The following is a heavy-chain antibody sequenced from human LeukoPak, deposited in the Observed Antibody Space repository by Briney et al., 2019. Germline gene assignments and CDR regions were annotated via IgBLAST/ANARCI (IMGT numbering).Heavy chain of an antibody. V-gene: IGHV3-53*01. Sequence: QPGGSLRLSCAASGFTFSSYAMSWVRQAPGKGLEWVSVIYSGGSTYYADSVKGRFTISRDNSKNTLYLQMNSLRAEDTAVYYCARDLLRDSSGYYSDYWGQGTLVTVSS. CDR1: GFTFSSYA. CDR2: IYSGGST. J-gene: IGHJ4*02. CDR3: ARDLLRDSSGYYSDY. D-gene: IGHD3-22*01.